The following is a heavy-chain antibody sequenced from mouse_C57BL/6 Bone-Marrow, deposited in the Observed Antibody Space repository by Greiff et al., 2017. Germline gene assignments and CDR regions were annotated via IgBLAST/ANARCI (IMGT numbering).Heavy chain of an antibody. CDR2: IYPRSGNT. J-gene: IGHJ1*03. CDR3: ARPGYYVGWYFDV. V-gene: IGHV1-81*01. Sequence: QVQLQQSGAELARPGASVKLSCKASGYTFTSYGISWVKQRTGQGLEWIGEIYPRSGNTYYNEQFKGKATLTADKSSSTAYMELRSLTSADSAVYFCARPGYYVGWYFDVWGTGTTVTVSS. CDR1: GYTFTSYG. D-gene: IGHD2-3*01.